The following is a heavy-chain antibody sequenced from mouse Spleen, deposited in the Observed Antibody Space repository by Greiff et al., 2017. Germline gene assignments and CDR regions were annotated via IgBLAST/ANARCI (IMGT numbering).Heavy chain of an antibody. CDR2: ISSGSSTI. J-gene: IGHJ3*01. CDR1: GFTFSDYG. Sequence: EVKLMESGGGLVKPGGSLKLSCAASGFTFSDYGMHWVRQAPEKGLEWVAYISSGSSTIYYEDTVKGRFTISRDNAKNTLFLQMTSLRSEDTAMYYCARPAWFAYWGQGTLVTVSA. V-gene: IGHV5-17*01. CDR3: ARPAWFAY.